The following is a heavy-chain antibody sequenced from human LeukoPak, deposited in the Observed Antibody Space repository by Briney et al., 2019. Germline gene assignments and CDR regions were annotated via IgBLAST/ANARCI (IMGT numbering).Heavy chain of an antibody. CDR2: LYYTGST. CDR3: AGGPTSSFDY. V-gene: IGHV4-59*08. D-gene: IGHD2-2*01. Sequence: PSETLSLTCTVSGDSISTYYWSWIRQPPGKGLEWIGYLYYTGSTNYNPSLKSRVTISVDRSKKQFSLKVCSATAADTAVYYCAGGPTSSFDYWGQGTLVTVSS. CDR1: GDSISTYY. J-gene: IGHJ4*02.